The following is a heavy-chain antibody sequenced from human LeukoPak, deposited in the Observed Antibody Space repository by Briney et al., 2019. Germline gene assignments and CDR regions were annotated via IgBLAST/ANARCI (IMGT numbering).Heavy chain of an antibody. V-gene: IGHV4-59*01. CDR2: IYYSGST. Sequence: PSETLSLTCTVSGGSISSYYWGWIRQPPGKGLEWIGYIYYSGSTNYNPSLKSRVTISVDTSKNQFSLKLSSVTAADTAVYYCARDLREAAAGPVRYYYYYGMDVWGQGTTVTVSS. D-gene: IGHD6-13*01. J-gene: IGHJ6*02. CDR1: GGSISSYY. CDR3: ARDLREAAAGPVRYYYYYGMDV.